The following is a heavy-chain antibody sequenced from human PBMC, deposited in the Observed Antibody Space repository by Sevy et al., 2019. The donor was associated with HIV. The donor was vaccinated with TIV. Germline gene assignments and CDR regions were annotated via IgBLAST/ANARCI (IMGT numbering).Heavy chain of an antibody. J-gene: IGHJ4*02. CDR1: GFTFNKAW. V-gene: IGHV3-15*01. CDR3: GAGVGASDFDY. Sequence: GGSLRLSCVASGFTFNKAWMSWVRQAPGKGLEWVGRIKSKTDGATRDLAAPVKGRIIISRDDSKNTLYLQISNLKIEDTGVYFCGAGVGASDFDYWGQGTLVTVSS. CDR2: IKSKTDGATR. D-gene: IGHD1-26*01.